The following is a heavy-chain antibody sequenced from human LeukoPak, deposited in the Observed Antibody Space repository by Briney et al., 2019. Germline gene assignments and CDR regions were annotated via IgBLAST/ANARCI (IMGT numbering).Heavy chain of an antibody. CDR3: ASATTYSIDD. CDR2: MYYSGSA. D-gene: IGHD5-12*01. CDR1: GGSVRSSFYS. J-gene: IGHJ4*01. Sequence: SETLSLTCNVSGGSVRSSFYSWGWIRQPPGKGLAWIGSMYYSGSAHYNLSLKSRVTLSVDTSKNQFSLKLSSMTAADTAIYFCASATTYSIDDWGQGTLVTVSS. V-gene: IGHV4-39*01.